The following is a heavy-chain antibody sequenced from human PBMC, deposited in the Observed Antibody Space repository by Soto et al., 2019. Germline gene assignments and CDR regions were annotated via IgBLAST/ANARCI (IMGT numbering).Heavy chain of an antibody. CDR1: GFTCSNYG. J-gene: IGHJ4*02. D-gene: IGHD1-1*01. CDR3: ARDPGNDAAIDY. V-gene: IGHV3-33*01. Sequence: QVQLVESGGGVVQPGRSLRLSCAASGFTCSNYGLHWVRQAPGKGLEWVAVIWQDGKNKDYVDSVKGRFTVSRDNSKNALYLQMNSLRAEDTAVYHSARDPGNDAAIDYWGEGTLVTVSS. CDR2: IWQDGKNK.